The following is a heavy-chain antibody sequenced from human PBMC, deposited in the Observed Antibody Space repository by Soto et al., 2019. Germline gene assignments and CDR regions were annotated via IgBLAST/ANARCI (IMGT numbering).Heavy chain of an antibody. CDR3: AKDRGIAVAGDAFDI. Sequence: QVQLVESGGGVVQTGRSLRLSCAASGFTFSSYGMHWVRQAPGKGLEWGAVISYEGSNKYYADSVKGRFTISRDNSKNTLYLQMNSLRAEDTAVYYCAKDRGIAVAGDAFDIWGQGTMVTVSS. CDR2: ISYEGSNK. V-gene: IGHV3-30*18. CDR1: GFTFSSYG. J-gene: IGHJ3*02. D-gene: IGHD6-19*01.